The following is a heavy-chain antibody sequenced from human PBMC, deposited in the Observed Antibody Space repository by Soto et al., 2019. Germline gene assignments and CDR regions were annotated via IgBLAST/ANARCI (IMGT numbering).Heavy chain of an antibody. CDR3: AKDVRDLWWGGGSFED. CDR2: ISWNSGTT. J-gene: IGHJ4*02. D-gene: IGHD2-8*01. CDR1: GFTFDNYA. Sequence: EVQLVESGGDLVQPGRSLRLSCAASGFTFDNYARHWVRQVTGKAPEWVSGISWNSGTTGYAYSVKGRFTISRDSARNSLYLQMNSLRPEDTALYYCAKDVRDLWWGGGSFEDWGQGTPVTVSS. V-gene: IGHV3-9*01.